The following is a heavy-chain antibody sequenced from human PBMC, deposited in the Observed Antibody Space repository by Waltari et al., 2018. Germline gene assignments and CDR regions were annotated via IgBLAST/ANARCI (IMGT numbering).Heavy chain of an antibody. D-gene: IGHD6-19*01. CDR2: MNPNSGNT. CDR1: GYTFTSYD. Sequence: QVQLVQSGAEVKKPGASVKVSCKASGYTFTSYDINWVRQATGQGLEWMGWMNPNSGNTGYAQKFQGRVTMTRNTSISTAYMELSSLRSEDTAVYYCATDGTTSSGWYLGYFQHWGQGTLVTVSS. CDR3: ATDGTTSSGWYLGYFQH. J-gene: IGHJ1*01. V-gene: IGHV1-8*01.